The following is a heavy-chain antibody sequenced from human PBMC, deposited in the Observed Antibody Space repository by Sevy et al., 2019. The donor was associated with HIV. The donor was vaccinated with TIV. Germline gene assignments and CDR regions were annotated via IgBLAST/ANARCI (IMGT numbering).Heavy chain of an antibody. D-gene: IGHD3-3*01. CDR2: IYSDGNT. CDR1: GFTVSSNY. Sequence: GGSLRLSCAASGFTVSSNYMSWVRQAPGKGLEWVSVIYSDGNTYYADSVKGRFTISRDNSKNTLYLQMNSLRAEDTAVDYCARGLILEWSWYGMDVWGQGTTVTVSS. V-gene: IGHV3-53*01. J-gene: IGHJ6*02. CDR3: ARGLILEWSWYGMDV.